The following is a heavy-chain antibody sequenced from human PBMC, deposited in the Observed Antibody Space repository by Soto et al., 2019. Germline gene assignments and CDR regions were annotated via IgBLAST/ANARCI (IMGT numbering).Heavy chain of an antibody. J-gene: IGHJ4*02. CDR3: ATDPQWFGELPISY. V-gene: IGHV3-64*01. D-gene: IGHD3-10*01. Sequence: GGSLRLSCAASGFTLSGYAMDWVRQAPGKGLEYVSGISSNGVGTYYANSVQGRFTISRDNSKNTVYLQMGSLRPEDMAVYYCATDPQWFGELPISYWGQGTLVTVSS. CDR2: ISSNGVGT. CDR1: GFTLSGYA.